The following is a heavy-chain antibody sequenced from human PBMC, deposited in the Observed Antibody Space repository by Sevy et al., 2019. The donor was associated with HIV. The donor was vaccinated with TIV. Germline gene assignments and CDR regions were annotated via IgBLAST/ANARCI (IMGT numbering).Heavy chain of an antibody. CDR1: GLTFSDYA. J-gene: IGHJ4*02. CDR2: ISGGGGNI. CDR3: AIHLGDYVWGSYCFDY. Sequence: GSLRLSCAASGLTFSDYAMSWVRQAPGKGLEWISAISGGGGNIYNAASVQGRFTISRDNSKNTLYLQMNSLTDGDTAVYYCAIHLGDYVWGSYCFDYWGQGTLVTVSS. D-gene: IGHD3-16*01. V-gene: IGHV3-23*01.